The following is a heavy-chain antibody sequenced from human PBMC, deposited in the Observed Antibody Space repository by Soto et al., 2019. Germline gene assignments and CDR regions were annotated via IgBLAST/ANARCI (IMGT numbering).Heavy chain of an antibody. CDR1: GFTFSSYA. V-gene: IGHV3-23*01. J-gene: IGHJ3*02. Sequence: GGSLRLSCAASGFTFSSYAMSWVRQAPGKGLEWVSVISGSSGATYYADSVKGRFTISRDNSKNTLYLQVNSLRAEDTAVYYCARDDGGSRYPPAFDIWGQGTMVTVSS. D-gene: IGHD6-13*01. CDR3: ARDDGGSRYPPAFDI. CDR2: ISGSSGAT.